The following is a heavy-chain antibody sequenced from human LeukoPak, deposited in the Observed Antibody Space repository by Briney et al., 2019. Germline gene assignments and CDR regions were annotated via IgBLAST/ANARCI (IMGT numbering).Heavy chain of an antibody. CDR3: ARGAQDGYNNYDY. D-gene: IGHD5-24*01. Sequence: SETLSLTCIVSGDSISSNNYFWGWICQSPGKGLEWIGEIYYNGRTYYNPSLKSRVTISVDTSKNQFSLKLSSVTAADTAVYYCARGAQDGYNNYDYWGQGTLVTVSS. V-gene: IGHV4-39*07. CDR1: GDSISSNNYF. J-gene: IGHJ4*02. CDR2: IYYNGRT.